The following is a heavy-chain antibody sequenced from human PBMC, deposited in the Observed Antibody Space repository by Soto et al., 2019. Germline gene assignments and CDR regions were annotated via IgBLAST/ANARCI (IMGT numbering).Heavy chain of an antibody. Sequence: SETLSLTCTVSGASISGFYWSWIRKSAGKGLEWIGRIYATGTTDYNPSLKSRVMMSVDTSKKQFSLKLRSVTAADTAVYYCVRDGTKTLREWFDPWGQGISVTVSS. V-gene: IGHV4-4*07. D-gene: IGHD1-1*01. CDR2: IYATGTT. J-gene: IGHJ5*02. CDR3: VRDGTKTLREWFDP. CDR1: GASISGFY.